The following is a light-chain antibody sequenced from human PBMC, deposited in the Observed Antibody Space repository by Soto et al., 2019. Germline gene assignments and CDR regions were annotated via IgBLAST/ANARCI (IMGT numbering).Light chain of an antibody. CDR1: QGISNY. CDR2: GAS. CDR3: QKYNGGPRA. Sequence: DIQMTQSPSSLSASVGDRVTITCRASQGISNYLAWYQQKPGKVPKLLIYGASTLQSGVPSRFSGSGSGTDFTLTISRLEPEDVATYYCQKYNGGPRAFGPGTKVEIK. J-gene: IGKJ1*01. V-gene: IGKV1-27*01.